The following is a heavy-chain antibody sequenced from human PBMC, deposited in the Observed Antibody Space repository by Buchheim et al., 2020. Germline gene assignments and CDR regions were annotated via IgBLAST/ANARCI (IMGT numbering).Heavy chain of an antibody. V-gene: IGHV3-30-3*01. CDR2: ISYDGSNK. CDR3: ARESPSFDY. J-gene: IGHJ4*02. Sequence: QVQLVESGGGVVQPGWSLRLSCAASGFTFSSYAMHWVRQAPGKGLEWVAVISYDGSNKYYADSVKGRFTISRDNSKNTLYLQMNSLRAEDTAVYYCARESPSFDYWGQGTL. CDR1: GFTFSSYA.